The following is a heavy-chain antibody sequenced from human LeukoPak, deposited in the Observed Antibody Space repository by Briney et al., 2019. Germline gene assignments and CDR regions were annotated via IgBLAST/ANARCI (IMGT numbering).Heavy chain of an antibody. V-gene: IGHV3-53*01. J-gene: IGHJ6*02. CDR1: GFTVSDNY. Sequence: GSLRLSCAASGFTVSDNYMSWVRQAPGKGLEWVSVIYSGGTTYYTDSVRGRFTISRDNSKNTLYLQMNSLRAEDTAVYYCARASPADYYGLDVWGQGTAVTVSS. CDR3: ARASPADYYGLDV. CDR2: IYSGGTT. D-gene: IGHD6-6*01.